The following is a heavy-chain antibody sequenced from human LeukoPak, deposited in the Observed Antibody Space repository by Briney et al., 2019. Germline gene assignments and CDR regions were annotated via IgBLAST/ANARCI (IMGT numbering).Heavy chain of an antibody. D-gene: IGHD2-2*02. Sequence: PGGSLRLSCAASGFTFSSYGMHWVRQAPGKGLEWVAVISYDGSNKYYADSVKGRFTISRDNSKNTLYLQMNSLRAEDTAVYYCARDGDQLLYLTVYGMDVWGQGTTVTVSS. CDR1: GFTFSSYG. V-gene: IGHV3-30*03. CDR2: ISYDGSNK. J-gene: IGHJ6*02. CDR3: ARDGDQLLYLTVYGMDV.